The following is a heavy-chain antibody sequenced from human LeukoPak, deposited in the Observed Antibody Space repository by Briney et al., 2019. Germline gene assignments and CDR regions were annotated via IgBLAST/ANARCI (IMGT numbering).Heavy chain of an antibody. CDR2: ISSSSSYI. D-gene: IGHD5-12*01. V-gene: IGHV3-21*01. CDR3: ARVSDSGYDQGDFDY. CDR1: GFTFSSYS. J-gene: IGHJ4*02. Sequence: SGGSLRLSCAASGFTFSSYSMNWVRQAPGKGLEWVSSISSSSSYIYYADSVKGRFTISRDNAKNSLYLQMNSLRAEDTAVYYCARVSDSGYDQGDFDYWGQGTLVTVSS.